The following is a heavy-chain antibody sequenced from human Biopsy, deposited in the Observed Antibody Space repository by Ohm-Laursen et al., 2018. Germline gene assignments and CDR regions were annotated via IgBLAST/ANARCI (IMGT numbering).Heavy chain of an antibody. J-gene: IGHJ3*01. CDR2: IYPGGST. D-gene: IGHD3-22*01. CDR3: ASVVLGPTNDAFDL. V-gene: IGHV4-4*07. CDR1: GGDINNYY. Sequence: SQTLSLTCNVSGGDINNYYWSWIRQPAGKGLEWIGRIYPGGSTNYNPSIKSRVTMSVDTSRKQLSLRLMSVTAADTAMYYCASVVLGPTNDAFDLWGQGTMVVVSS.